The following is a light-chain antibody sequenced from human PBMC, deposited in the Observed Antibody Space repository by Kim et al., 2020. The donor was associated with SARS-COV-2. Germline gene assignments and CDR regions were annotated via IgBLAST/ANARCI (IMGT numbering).Light chain of an antibody. J-gene: IGLJ3*02. Sequence: QPVLTQSPSASASLGASVKLTCTLSSGHSSYAIAWHQQQPEKGPRYLMKLNSDGSHSKGDGIPDRFSGSSSGAERYLTISSLQSEAEADYYCQTWGTGIWVFGGGTQLTVL. CDR1: SGHSSYA. CDR2: LNSDGSH. CDR3: QTWGTGIWV. V-gene: IGLV4-69*01.